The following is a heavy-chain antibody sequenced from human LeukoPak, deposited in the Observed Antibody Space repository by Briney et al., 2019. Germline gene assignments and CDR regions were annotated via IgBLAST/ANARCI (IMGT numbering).Heavy chain of an antibody. Sequence: GGSLRLSCAASGFDFSAYEMNWVRQATGKGLEWVAYFAGSDTTTYYADSVKGRFTISRDNARNSLYLQMNSLRAEDTALYYCTTLGYHLDSWGQGTLVTVSS. V-gene: IGHV3-48*03. CDR2: FAGSDTTT. D-gene: IGHD3-22*01. CDR1: GFDFSAYE. J-gene: IGHJ4*02. CDR3: TTLGYHLDS.